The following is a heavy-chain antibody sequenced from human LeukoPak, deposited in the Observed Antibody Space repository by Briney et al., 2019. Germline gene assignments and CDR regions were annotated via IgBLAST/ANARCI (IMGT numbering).Heavy chain of an antibody. D-gene: IGHD3-10*01. CDR3: AKDSGEYYGSGSNLKLDP. CDR1: GFTFSSYA. CDR2: ISGSGLTT. Sequence: GGSLRLSCAASGFTFSSYAMNWVRQAPGKGLEWVSGISGSGLTTYYTDTVKGRFTISRDNSKNTLYLQMNSLRVEDTAVYYCAKDSGEYYGSGSNLKLDPWGQGTLVTVSS. J-gene: IGHJ5*02. V-gene: IGHV3-23*01.